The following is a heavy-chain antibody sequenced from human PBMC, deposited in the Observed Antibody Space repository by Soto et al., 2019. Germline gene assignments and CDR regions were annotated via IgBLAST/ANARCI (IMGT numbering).Heavy chain of an antibody. CDR3: ARGSGWYGGYYYGMDV. CDR2: IIPIFGTA. V-gene: IGHV1-69*06. J-gene: IGHJ6*02. CDR1: GGTFSSYA. Sequence: ASVKVSCKASGGTFSSYAISWVRQAPGQGLEWMGGIIPIFGTANYAQKFQGRVTITADKSTSTAYMELSSLRSEDTAVYYCARGSGWYGGYYYGMDVWGQGTTVTVSS. D-gene: IGHD6-19*01.